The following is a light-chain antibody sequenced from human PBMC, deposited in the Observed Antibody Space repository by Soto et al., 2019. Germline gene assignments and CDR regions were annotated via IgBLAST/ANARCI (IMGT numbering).Light chain of an antibody. CDR3: QQSYSTTWT. Sequence: DIQMTQSPSSLSASVGDRVTITCRASQSISSYLNWYQQKPGKAPKLLIYAASSLQSGVPSRFSGSGSGTDFTLTISSLQPEDFANYYCQQSYSTTWTFGQGTKV. J-gene: IGKJ1*01. CDR1: QSISSY. V-gene: IGKV1-39*01. CDR2: AAS.